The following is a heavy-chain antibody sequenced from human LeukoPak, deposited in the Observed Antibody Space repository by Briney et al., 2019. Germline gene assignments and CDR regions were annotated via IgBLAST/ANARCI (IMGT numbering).Heavy chain of an antibody. CDR3: AREYGSGTYFFYYYAMDV. J-gene: IGHJ6*02. CDR1: GFTFSDYL. V-gene: IGHV3-74*01. D-gene: IGHD3-10*01. CDR2: INRDGSDV. Sequence: GGSLRLSCAASGFTFSDYLMNWVRQAPGKGLVWVSRINRDGSDVTYADSLRGRFTISRDNAKNTVFLQMNNLRAGDTAEYYCAREYGSGTYFFYYYAMDVWGQGTTVTVSS.